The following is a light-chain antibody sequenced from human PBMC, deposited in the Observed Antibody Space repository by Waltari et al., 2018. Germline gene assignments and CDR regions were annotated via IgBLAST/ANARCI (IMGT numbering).Light chain of an antibody. J-gene: IGKJ2*01. V-gene: IGKV1-39*01. CDR2: AAS. CDR1: QSISNY. CDR3: QQSFSTPYT. Sequence: DIQMTQSPSSLSTSVGDRVTITCRASQSISNYLNWYQQKPGSAPKLLMYAASSLESGVPSRFSGSGSGTDFTLTISSLQPEDFATYYCQQSFSTPYTVGQGTRLEI.